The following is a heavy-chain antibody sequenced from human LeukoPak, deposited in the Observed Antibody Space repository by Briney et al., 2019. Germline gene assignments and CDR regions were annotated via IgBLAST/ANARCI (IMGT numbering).Heavy chain of an antibody. J-gene: IGHJ4*02. V-gene: IGHV3-23*01. CDR3: GRDLNWGQDDYSGGPDGEGYLDY. CDR2: IFPSGGEI. D-gene: IGHD1-26*01. CDR1: GFTFSTFA. Sequence: GGSLRLSCAASGFTFSTFAMIWVRQPPGKGLEWVSSIFPSGGEIHYADSVRGRFTISRDNSKSTLSLQMNSLRAEDTAIYYCGRDLNWGQDDYSGGPDGEGYLDYWGQGTLVSVTA.